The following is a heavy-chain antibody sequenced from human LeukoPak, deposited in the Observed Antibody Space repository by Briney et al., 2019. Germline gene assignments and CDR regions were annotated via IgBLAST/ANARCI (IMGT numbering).Heavy chain of an antibody. D-gene: IGHD1-26*01. CDR2: VVPNSGGT. J-gene: IGHJ4*02. CDR1: RYTFTGYY. CDR3: ARSGSYYVGLDY. Sequence: AAVKVSCMASRYTFTGYYMHWVRQAPGQGLEWMGWVVPNSGGTNYAQKFQGRVTMTRDTSISTAYMEVSRLTSDDTAVYYCARSGSYYVGLDYWGQGTLVTVSS. V-gene: IGHV1-2*02.